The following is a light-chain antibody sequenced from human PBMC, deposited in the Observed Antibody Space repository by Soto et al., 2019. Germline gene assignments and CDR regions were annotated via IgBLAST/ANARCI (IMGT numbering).Light chain of an antibody. Sequence: DIQMTQSPSTLSASVGDRVTITCRASQSVSYYLAWYQKRPGKAPKVLIWNASSLQRGVPSRFSGSGSGTEFTLTISSLQADDFATYYCQQYNRFSTWTFGQGTKGDIK. CDR3: QQYNRFSTWT. CDR1: QSVSYY. CDR2: NAS. V-gene: IGKV1-5*01. J-gene: IGKJ1*01.